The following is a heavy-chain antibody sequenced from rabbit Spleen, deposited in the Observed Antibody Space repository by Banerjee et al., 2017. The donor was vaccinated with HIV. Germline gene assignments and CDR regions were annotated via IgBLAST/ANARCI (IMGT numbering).Heavy chain of an antibody. V-gene: IGHV1S40*01. CDR2: IDISSVST. CDR1: GFDFTSTYY. CDR3: ARDSGSSFSSYGMDL. D-gene: IGHD8-1*01. J-gene: IGHJ6*01. Sequence: QSLEESGGDLVKPGASLTLTCKASGFDFTSTYYMCWVRQAPGKGLELIACIDISSVSTDYASWVNGRFTISKTSSTTVTLQMTSLTAADTATYFCARDSGSSFSSYGMDLWGPGTLVTVS.